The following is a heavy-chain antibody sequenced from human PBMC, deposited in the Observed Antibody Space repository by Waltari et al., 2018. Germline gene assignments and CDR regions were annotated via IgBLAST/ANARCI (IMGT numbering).Heavy chain of an antibody. CDR1: GYTFTGYY. CDR3: AREGGGILQRGLDP. Sequence: QVQLVQSGAEVKKPGASVKVSCKASGYTFTGYYMHWVRQAPGQGLAWMGWINLNSGGTIHAQKFQRRVTMARDTAISTAYVGLSRLGSDDTAVYYCAREGGGILQRGLDPWGQGTLDTVSS. V-gene: IGHV1-2*02. J-gene: IGHJ5*02. CDR2: INLNSGGT. D-gene: IGHD3-16*01.